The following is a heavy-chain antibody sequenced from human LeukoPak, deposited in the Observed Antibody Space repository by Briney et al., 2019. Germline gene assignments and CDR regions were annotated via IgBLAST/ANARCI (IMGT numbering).Heavy chain of an antibody. D-gene: IGHD6-13*01. CDR3: AKASLSPRYSSSWTTFDY. CDR2: ISGSGGST. V-gene: IGHV3-23*01. J-gene: IGHJ4*02. Sequence: PGGSLRLSCAASGFTFSSYAMSWVRQAPGKGLEWVSAISGSGGSTYYADSVKGRFTISRDNSKNKLYLQMNSLRAEDTAVYYCAKASLSPRYSSSWTTFDYWGQGTLVTVSS. CDR1: GFTFSSYA.